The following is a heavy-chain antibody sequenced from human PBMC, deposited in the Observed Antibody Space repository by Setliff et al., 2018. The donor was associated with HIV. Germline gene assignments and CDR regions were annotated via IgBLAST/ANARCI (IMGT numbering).Heavy chain of an antibody. J-gene: IGHJ4*02. Sequence: PGGSLRLSCAASGFIFSDYAMHWVRQAPGKGLEWVAHIRFDGNREYYADSVKGRFTISRDNSKNTVYLEMNSLRAGDTAVYYCTKERGDGYGYYFHYWGQGTLVTAPQ. V-gene: IGHV3-30*02. CDR1: GFIFSDYA. CDR3: TKERGDGYGYYFHY. D-gene: IGHD5-12*01. CDR2: IRFDGNRE.